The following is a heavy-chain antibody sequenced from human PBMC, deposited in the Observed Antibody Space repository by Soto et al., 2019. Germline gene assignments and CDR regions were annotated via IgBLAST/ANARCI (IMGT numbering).Heavy chain of an antibody. V-gene: IGHV4-61*01. CDR1: GDSVSSDNCY. J-gene: IGHJ4*02. CDR3: ARDIRGYSRAFDY. CDR2: IYSSGST. Sequence: SETLSLTCTVSGDSVSSDNCYWTWIRQPPGKGLEWIGYIYSSGSTNYNPSLKSRVTISVDTSRNQFSLKLTSVTAADTAVYYCARDIRGYSRAFDYWGQGTLVTGSS. D-gene: IGHD5-18*01.